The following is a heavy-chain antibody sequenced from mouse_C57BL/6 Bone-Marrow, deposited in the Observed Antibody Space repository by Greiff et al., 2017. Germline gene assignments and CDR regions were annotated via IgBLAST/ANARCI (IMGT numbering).Heavy chain of an antibody. D-gene: IGHD6-1*01. CDR2: IRNKANGYTT. J-gene: IGHJ3*01. CDR1: GFTFTDYY. CDR3: ARYDNEGRFAY. Sequence: EVQRVESGGGLVQPGGSLSLSCAASGFTFTDYYMSWVRQPPGKALEWLGFIRNKANGYTTEYSASVKGRFTISRDNSQSILYLQMNALRAEDSATYYCARYDNEGRFAYWGQGTLVTVSA. V-gene: IGHV7-3*01.